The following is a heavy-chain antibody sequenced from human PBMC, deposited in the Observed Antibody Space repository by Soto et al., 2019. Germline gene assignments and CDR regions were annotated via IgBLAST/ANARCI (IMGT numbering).Heavy chain of an antibody. D-gene: IGHD2-15*01. CDR3: TRHVDCSGGSCYSGYYYYMDV. CDR2: IRSKANSYAT. Sequence: EVQLVESGGGLVQPGVSLKRSCAASGFTFSGSAMHWVRQASGKGLEWVGRIRSKANSYATAYAASVKGRFTISRDDSKNTAYLQMNSLKTEDTAVYYCTRHVDCSGGSCYSGYYYYMDVWGKGTTVTVSS. J-gene: IGHJ6*03. V-gene: IGHV3-73*01. CDR1: GFTFSGSA.